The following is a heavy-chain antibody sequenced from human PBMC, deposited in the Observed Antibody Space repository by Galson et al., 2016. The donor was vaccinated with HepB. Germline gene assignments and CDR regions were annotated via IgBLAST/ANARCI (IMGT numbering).Heavy chain of an antibody. Sequence: SVKVSCKASGGTFSTYPISWMRQAPGQGLEWLGGITPIVGTADYAQKFHDRVTITADESTSTVFMELTSLRSEDTAVYYCARGPREIAAGIFAFWGQGSLVTVSS. V-gene: IGHV1-69*13. CDR3: ARGPREIAAGIFAF. D-gene: IGHD6-13*01. CDR1: GGTFSTYP. J-gene: IGHJ4*02. CDR2: ITPIVGTA.